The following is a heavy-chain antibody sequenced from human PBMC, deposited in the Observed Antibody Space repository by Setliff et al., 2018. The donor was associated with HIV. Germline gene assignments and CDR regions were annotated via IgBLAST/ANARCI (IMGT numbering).Heavy chain of an antibody. J-gene: IGHJ3*02. CDR2: ISNYNGNT. CDR3: ARASGGNSVENGFDI. CDR1: DHTFTNYG. D-gene: IGHD1-26*01. V-gene: IGHV1-18*01. Sequence: ASVKVSCKTSDHTFTNYGIYWVRQAPGQGLEWMGWISNYNGNTNYAQKSHGRVTMTTDTSTRTAYMEMRGLTYDDTAVYYCARASGGNSVENGFDIWGQGTMVTVS.